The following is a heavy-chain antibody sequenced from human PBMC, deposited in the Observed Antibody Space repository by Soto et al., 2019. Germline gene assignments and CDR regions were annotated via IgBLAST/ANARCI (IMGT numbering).Heavy chain of an antibody. D-gene: IGHD3-16*01. CDR3: AREGIYADSDY. CDR2: ISGDNGNA. Sequence: QVQLVQSGPEVKKPGASVKVSCKASGYSFSNYGIAWMRQAPRQGLEWVGWISGDNGNANYAENLQDRVTLTVDVSTTSAYMELRRLRSDDTAVYFCAREGIYADSDYWGQGTQVTVSS. V-gene: IGHV1-18*01. J-gene: IGHJ4*02. CDR1: GYSFSNYG.